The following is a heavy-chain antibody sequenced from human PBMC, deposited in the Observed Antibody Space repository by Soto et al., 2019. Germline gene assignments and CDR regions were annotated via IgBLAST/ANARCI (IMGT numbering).Heavy chain of an antibody. J-gene: IGHJ4*02. V-gene: IGHV1-69*13. CDR3: AIKVRGVIKNPYYFDY. Sequence: SVKVSCKASGGTFSSYAISWVRQAPGQGLEWMGGIIPIFGTANYAQKFQGRVTITADESTSTAYMELSSLRSEDTAVYYCAIKVRGVIKNPYYFDYWGQGTLVTVSS. CDR1: GGTFSSYA. D-gene: IGHD3-10*01. CDR2: IIPIFGTA.